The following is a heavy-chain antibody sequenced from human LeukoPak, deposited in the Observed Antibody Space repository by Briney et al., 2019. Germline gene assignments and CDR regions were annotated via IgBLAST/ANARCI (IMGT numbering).Heavy chain of an antibody. CDR1: GGSFSGYY. CDR2: INHSGST. Sequence: PSETLSLTCAVYGGSFSGYYWSWIRQPPGKGLEWIGEINHSGSTNYNPSLKSRVTISVDTSKNQFSLKLSSVTAADTAVYYCARGYFGSSSRTNWFDPWGQGTLVTVSS. J-gene: IGHJ5*02. D-gene: IGHD6-6*01. CDR3: ARGYFGSSSRTNWFDP. V-gene: IGHV4-34*01.